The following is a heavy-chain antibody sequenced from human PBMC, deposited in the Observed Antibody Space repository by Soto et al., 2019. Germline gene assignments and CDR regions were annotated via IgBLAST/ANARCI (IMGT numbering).Heavy chain of an antibody. D-gene: IGHD4-4*01. V-gene: IGHV1-46*01. Sequence: ASVKVSCKTSGYTFTYYHIHWLRQAPGQGPEWMGKIYPSGGSTNYAPKFWGRVTISMDTSTSTVYMELSSLRSDDTAMYYCARDAAFGNYAYNWFDPWGQGTLVTVSS. CDR3: ARDAAFGNYAYNWFDP. J-gene: IGHJ5*02. CDR1: GYTFTYYH. CDR2: IYPSGGST.